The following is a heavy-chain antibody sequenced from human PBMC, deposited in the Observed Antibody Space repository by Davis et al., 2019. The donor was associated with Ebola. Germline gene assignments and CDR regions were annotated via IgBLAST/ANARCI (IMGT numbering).Heavy chain of an antibody. CDR3: ARHALSLGGRDFDY. J-gene: IGHJ4*02. CDR2: IKQDGSEK. CDR1: GFTFSGSW. Sequence: PRGSLRLSCAASGFTFSGSWMSWVRQAPGKGLEWVASIKQDGSEKYHVDSVRGRFTISRDNAKNSLYLQMNSLRAEDTAVYHCARHALSLGGRDFDYWGQGTLVAVSS. V-gene: IGHV3-7*01. D-gene: IGHD1-26*01.